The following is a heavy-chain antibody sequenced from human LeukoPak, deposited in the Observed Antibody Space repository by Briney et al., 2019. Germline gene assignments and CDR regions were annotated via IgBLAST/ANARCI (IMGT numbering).Heavy chain of an antibody. J-gene: IGHJ3*02. CDR1: GGSISSSSSY. CDR3: ARHDASGIDAFDI. D-gene: IGHD3-10*01. CDR2: IYYSGST. Sequence: PSETLSLTCTVSGGSISSSSSYWGWIRQPPGKGLEWIGSIYYSGSTYYNPSLKSRVTISVDTSKNQFSLKLSSVTAADTAVYYCARHDASGIDAFDIWGQGTMVTVSS. V-gene: IGHV4-39*01.